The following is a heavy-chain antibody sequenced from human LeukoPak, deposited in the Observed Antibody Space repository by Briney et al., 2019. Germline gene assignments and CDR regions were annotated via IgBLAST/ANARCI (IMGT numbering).Heavy chain of an antibody. CDR2: IHYSGST. CDR3: ARRPLNSASPSDY. J-gene: IGHJ4*02. Sequence: PSETLSLTCNVSGGSISSGSFHWGWIRQSPGKGLEWIGNIHYSGSTFYNPSLKSRVTISVDTSKNQFSLRLRSVTAADTAFYYCARRPLNSASPSDYWGQGTLVTVSS. V-gene: IGHV4-39*01. D-gene: IGHD1-26*01. CDR1: GGSISSGSFH.